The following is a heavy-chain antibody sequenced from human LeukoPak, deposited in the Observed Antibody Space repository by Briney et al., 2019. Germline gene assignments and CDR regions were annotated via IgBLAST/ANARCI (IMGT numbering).Heavy chain of an antibody. V-gene: IGHV3-23*01. CDR2: ISGSGGST. CDR1: GFTFSSYA. CDR3: AKADSGWVYFDY. Sequence: GGSLRLSCAASGFTFSSYAMSWVRQAPGKGLEWVSAISGSGGSTYYADSVKGRFTISRDNSKNTLYLQMNSLRAEDTAVYCCAKADSGWVYFDYWGQGTLVTVSS. D-gene: IGHD6-19*01. J-gene: IGHJ4*02.